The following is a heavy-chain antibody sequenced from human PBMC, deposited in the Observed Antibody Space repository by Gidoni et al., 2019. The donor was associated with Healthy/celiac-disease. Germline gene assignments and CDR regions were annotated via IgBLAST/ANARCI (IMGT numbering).Heavy chain of an antibody. CDR2: ISSSGSTI. J-gene: IGHJ3*02. CDR3: ARERPSYYDSSGYYYAKDAFDI. CDR1: GFPLSSYE. Sequence: EVQLVESGGGLVQPGGSLRLSCAASGFPLSSYEMNWVRQAPGKGLEWVSYISSSGSTIYYADSVKGRFTISRDNAKNSLYLQMNSLRAEDTAVYYCARERPSYYDSSGYYYAKDAFDIWGQGTMVTVSS. V-gene: IGHV3-48*03. D-gene: IGHD3-22*01.